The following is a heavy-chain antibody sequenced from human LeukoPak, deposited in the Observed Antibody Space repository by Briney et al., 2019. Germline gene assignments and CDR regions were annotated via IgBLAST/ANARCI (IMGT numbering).Heavy chain of an antibody. Sequence: GGALRLSCAASGFTFSSYSMNWVRQAPGKGLEWVSSISSSSSYIYYADSVKGRFTISRDNAKNSLYLQMNSLRAEDTAVYYCAREQCSSTSCYRADDAFDIWGQGTMVTVSS. CDR2: ISSSSSYI. J-gene: IGHJ3*02. CDR1: GFTFSSYS. D-gene: IGHD2-2*02. CDR3: AREQCSSTSCYRADDAFDI. V-gene: IGHV3-21*01.